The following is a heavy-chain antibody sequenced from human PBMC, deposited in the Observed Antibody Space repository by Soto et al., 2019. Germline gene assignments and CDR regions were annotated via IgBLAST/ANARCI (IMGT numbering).Heavy chain of an antibody. D-gene: IGHD1-1*01. CDR2: IYHRGST. CDR1: GGCMGSSNG. CDR3: PTLDGLATISYYFDF. V-gene: IGHV4-4*02. J-gene: IGHJ4*01. Sequence: ASETLSVTGAVCGGCMGSSNGGGWVRQPHGKGLEWIREIYHRGSTNYNPSLKSRVTISVDKSKKQFSLRLSSVTAADTAVYYCPTLDGLATISYYFDFRRPGALVTVSS.